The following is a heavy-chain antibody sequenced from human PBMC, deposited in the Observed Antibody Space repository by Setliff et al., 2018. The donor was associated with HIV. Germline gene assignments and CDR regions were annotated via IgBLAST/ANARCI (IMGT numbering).Heavy chain of an antibody. CDR1: GYTLTELS. Sequence: ASVKVSCKVSGYTLTELSMHWVRQAPGKGLEWMGGSDPEDGNKMYAQKLQGRVTMTEDTSTDTAYMELSSLRSEDTAVYYCATGKLSGSGSPIYNWFDPWCQGTLVTVSS. V-gene: IGHV1-24*01. CDR2: SDPEDGNK. D-gene: IGHD3-10*01. J-gene: IGHJ5*02. CDR3: ATGKLSGSGSPIYNWFDP.